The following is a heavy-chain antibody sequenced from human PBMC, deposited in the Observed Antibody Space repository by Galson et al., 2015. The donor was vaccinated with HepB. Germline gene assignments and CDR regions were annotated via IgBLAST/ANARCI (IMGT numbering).Heavy chain of an antibody. D-gene: IGHD3-3*01. CDR1: GYTFTGYY. V-gene: IGHV1-2*02. CDR3: ARHRDFWSGFYSPPGY. CDR2: INPNSGGT. J-gene: IGHJ4*02. Sequence: SCKASGYTFTGYYMHWVRQAPGQGLEWMGWINPNSGGTTSAQKFEGRVTMTRDTSISTAYMELSSLTSDDTAIHYCARHRDFWSGFYSPPGYWGQGTLVTVSS.